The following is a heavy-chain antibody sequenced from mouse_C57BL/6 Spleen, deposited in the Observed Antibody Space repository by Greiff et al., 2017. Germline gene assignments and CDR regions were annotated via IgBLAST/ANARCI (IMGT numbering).Heavy chain of an antibody. V-gene: IGHV1-39*01. CDR2: INPNYGTT. D-gene: IGHD3-2*02. CDR1: GYSFTDYN. J-gene: IGHJ1*03. CDR3: ASGAAQASYCDV. Sequence: VQLQQSGPELVKPGASVKISCKASGYSFTDYNMNWVKQSNGKSLEWIGVINPNYGTTSYNQKFKGTATLTVDKSSSTDYMQLHSLTSEDSAVYSGASGAAQASYCDVWGTGTTVTVSS.